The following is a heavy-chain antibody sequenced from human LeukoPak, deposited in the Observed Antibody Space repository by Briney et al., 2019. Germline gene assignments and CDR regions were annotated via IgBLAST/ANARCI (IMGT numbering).Heavy chain of an antibody. CDR1: GFTPSGYT. CDR3: ARRSGSYDY. CDR2: ISGRGDYM. V-gene: IGHV3-21*01. D-gene: IGHD1-26*01. J-gene: IGHJ4*02. Sequence: GGSLRLSCAGSGFTPSGYTMNWVRQAPGKGLEWVTSISGRGDYMYYADSVKGRFTISRDNAKNSLFLQLNSLRADDTAVYYCARRSGSYDYWGQGTLVIVSS.